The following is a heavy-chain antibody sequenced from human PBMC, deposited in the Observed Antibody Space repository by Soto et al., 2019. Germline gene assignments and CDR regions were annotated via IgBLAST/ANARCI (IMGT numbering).Heavy chain of an antibody. CDR2: ISYDGSNK. D-gene: IGHD2-2*01. Sequence: GGSLGLSCAASGFTFSSYAMHWVRQAPGKGLEWVAVISYDGSNKYYADSVKGRFTISRDNSKNTLYLQMNSLRAEDTAVYYCAREVDCSSTSCYYYYYYGMDFWGQGTTVTGSS. CDR1: GFTFSSYA. V-gene: IGHV3-30-3*01. J-gene: IGHJ6*02. CDR3: AREVDCSSTSCYYYYYYGMDF.